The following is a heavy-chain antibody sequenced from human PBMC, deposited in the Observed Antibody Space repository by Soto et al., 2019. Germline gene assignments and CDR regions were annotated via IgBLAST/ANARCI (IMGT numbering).Heavy chain of an antibody. J-gene: IGHJ5*02. V-gene: IGHV4-39*01. Sequence: SETLSLTCTVSGGFISGSSYYWGWIRQPPGKELEWIGSIFYSGRTYYNASLKSRVAISVDTSKNQFSLKVSSVTAADTAVYYCARSSGYDKVDFDPWGQGTLVTVSS. CDR3: ARSSGYDKVDFDP. CDR2: IFYSGRT. D-gene: IGHD3-22*01. CDR1: GGFISGSSYY.